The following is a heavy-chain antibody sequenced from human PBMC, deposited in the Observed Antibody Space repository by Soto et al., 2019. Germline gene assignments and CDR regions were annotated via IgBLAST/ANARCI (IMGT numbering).Heavy chain of an antibody. D-gene: IGHD2-2*01. V-gene: IGHV3-23*01. CDR2: ISGSGDTT. CDR1: RFTFRTCA. J-gene: IGHJ6*02. CDR3: ATGLGPAPDFAIDX. Sequence: WGSLRLSFAASRFTFRTCAMSWVRQAPGKGLEGVSAISGSGDTTYYADSVKGRFTISRDNSKNDLYVQLNSLSAEDTAVYYCATGLGPAPDFAIDXWGQGTTVTVSX.